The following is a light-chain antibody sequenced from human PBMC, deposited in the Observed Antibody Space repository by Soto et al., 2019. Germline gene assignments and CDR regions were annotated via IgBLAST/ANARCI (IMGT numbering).Light chain of an antibody. J-gene: IGKJ5*01. CDR3: QQANSVPIT. CDR2: KAS. CDR1: QSISSW. Sequence: DIQMTQSPSTLSASVGDRVTITCRASQSISSWFAWYQQKPWKAPKLLIYKASSLESGVPSRFSGSGSGTEFTLTISSLQPDDFATYYCQQANSVPITFGQGTRLEIK. V-gene: IGKV1-5*03.